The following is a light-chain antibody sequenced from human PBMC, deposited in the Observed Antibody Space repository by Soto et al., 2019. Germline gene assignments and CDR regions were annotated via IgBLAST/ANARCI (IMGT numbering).Light chain of an antibody. J-gene: IGKJ4*01. CDR2: DAS. CDR1: QSVGSF. V-gene: IGKV3-20*01. CDR3: LQYGCSPLT. Sequence: EIVLTQSPGTLSLSPGERATLSCRASQSVGSFLAWYEQKPGQAPRLLIYDASNRATGIPDRFSGSGYGTDFTLTISTVESEDCAVYYCLQYGCSPLTFGGGTKVDI.